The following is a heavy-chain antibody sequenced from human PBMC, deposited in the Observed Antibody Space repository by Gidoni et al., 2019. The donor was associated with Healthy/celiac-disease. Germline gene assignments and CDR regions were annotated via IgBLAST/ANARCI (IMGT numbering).Heavy chain of an antibody. CDR1: GGSISSGDYY. V-gene: IGHV4-30-4*01. CDR3: AREGDEGGYFDY. D-gene: IGHD2-21*01. Sequence: QVQLQESGPGLVKPSQTLSLTCTVSGGSISSGDYYWRWIRQPPGKGLEWIGYIYNSGSTYYTPSLKSRVTISVDTSKNQFSLKLSSGTAADTAVYYCAREGDEGGYFDYWGQGTLVTVSS. CDR2: IYNSGST. J-gene: IGHJ4*02.